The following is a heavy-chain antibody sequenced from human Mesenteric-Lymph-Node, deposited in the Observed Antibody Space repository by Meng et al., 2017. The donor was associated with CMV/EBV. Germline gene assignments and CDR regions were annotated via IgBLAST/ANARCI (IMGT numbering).Heavy chain of an antibody. Sequence: SETLSLTCAVYGGSFSGYYWSWIRQPPGKGLEWIGEINHSGSTNYNPSLKSRVTISADTSKNQLSLSLNSVTAADTAVYYCARGVNSVYWGQGTTVTVSS. J-gene: IGHJ6*02. CDR1: GGSFSGYY. D-gene: IGHD5/OR15-5a*01. CDR2: INHSGST. V-gene: IGHV4-34*01. CDR3: ARGVNSVY.